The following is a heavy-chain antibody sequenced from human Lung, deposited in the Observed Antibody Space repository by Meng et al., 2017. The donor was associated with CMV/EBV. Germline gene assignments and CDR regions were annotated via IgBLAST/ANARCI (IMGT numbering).Heavy chain of an antibody. CDR3: VRDRIAYGVDF. D-gene: IGHD2-15*01. Sequence: GGSLRLXCDASGFRFDDFGMDWVRQAPGKGLEWISGIDWNGGRTVYADSVKGRFTISRDNAENSLYVQMNSLRDEDTAVYYCVRDRIAYGVDFWGQGTTVTVSS. CDR2: IDWNGGRT. CDR1: GFRFDDFG. V-gene: IGHV3-20*04. J-gene: IGHJ6*02.